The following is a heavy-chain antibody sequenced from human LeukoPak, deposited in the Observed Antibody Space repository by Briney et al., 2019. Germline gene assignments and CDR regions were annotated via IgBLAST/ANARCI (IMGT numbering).Heavy chain of an antibody. CDR3: TSAPTMVVSSDHAFDI. Sequence: GGSLRLSCAASGFTFSSYSMNWVRQAPGKGLEWVSSISSSSSYIYYADSVKGRFTISRDNAKNSLSLQMNTLRAEDTPVYFCTSAPTMVVSSDHAFDIWGQGTMVTVSS. CDR1: GFTFSSYS. V-gene: IGHV3-21*01. CDR2: ISSSSSYI. J-gene: IGHJ3*02. D-gene: IGHD3-10*01.